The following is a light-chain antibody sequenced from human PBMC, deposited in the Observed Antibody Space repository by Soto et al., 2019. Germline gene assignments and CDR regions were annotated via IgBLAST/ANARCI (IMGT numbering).Light chain of an antibody. CDR1: TSNIGGNT. CDR2: DNN. Sequence: QSVLTQPPSASGTPGQRVTISCSGSTSNIGGNTITWYQQLPGTAPKLLIYDNNQRPSGVPDRFSGSKSVTSASLAISGLQSEDEADYYCAAWDDSLNAVVFGGGTKVTVL. CDR3: AAWDDSLNAVV. J-gene: IGLJ2*01. V-gene: IGLV1-44*01.